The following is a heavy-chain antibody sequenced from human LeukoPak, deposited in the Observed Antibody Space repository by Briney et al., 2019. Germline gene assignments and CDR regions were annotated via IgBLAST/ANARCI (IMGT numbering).Heavy chain of an antibody. V-gene: IGHV4-39*01. CDR3: ARHKYGDPFDY. J-gene: IGHJ4*02. Sequence: PSETLALTCTVSGGSISSNSYNWGWILQPPGKELEWIGSIYYSGSTYYNPSLKSRVTISVDTSKNQFSLKLSSVTAADTAVYYCARHKYGDPFDYWGQGTLVTVSS. CDR1: GGSISSNSYN. CDR2: IYYSGST. D-gene: IGHD4-17*01.